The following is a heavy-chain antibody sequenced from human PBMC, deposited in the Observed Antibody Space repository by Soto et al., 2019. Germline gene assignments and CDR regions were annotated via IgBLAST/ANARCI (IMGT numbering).Heavy chain of an antibody. J-gene: IGHJ6*02. CDR3: ARAGYQLLSERSAYYGMDV. CDR2: INPNSGGT. D-gene: IGHD2-2*01. Sequence: VQLVESGGGLVKPGGSLRLSCAASGFTFTGYYMHWVRQAPGQGLEWMGWINPNSGGTNYAQKFQGRVTMTRDTSISTAYMELSRLRSDDTAVYYCARAGYQLLSERSAYYGMDVWGQGTTVTVSS. V-gene: IGHV1-2*02. CDR1: GFTFTGYY.